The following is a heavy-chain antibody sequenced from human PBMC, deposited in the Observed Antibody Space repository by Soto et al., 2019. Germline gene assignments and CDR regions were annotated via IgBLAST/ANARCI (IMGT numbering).Heavy chain of an antibody. CDR2: ISYDGSNK. D-gene: IGHD4-17*01. V-gene: IGHV3-30*18. CDR3: AKDVTKGYFDY. Sequence: QVQLVESGGGVVQPGRSLRLSCAASGFTFSSYGMHWVRQAPGKGLEWVAVISYDGSNKYYADSVKGRFSISRDNSKNRLYLQMNSLRAEDTAVYYCAKDVTKGYFDYWGKGTLVTVSS. J-gene: IGHJ4*02. CDR1: GFTFSSYG.